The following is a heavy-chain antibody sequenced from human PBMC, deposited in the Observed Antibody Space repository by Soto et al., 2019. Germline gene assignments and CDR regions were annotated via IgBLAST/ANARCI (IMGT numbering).Heavy chain of an antibody. CDR1: GFTISNYG. D-gene: IGHD1-1*01. J-gene: IGHJ4*02. CDR3: AKVERMTPYTHLC. V-gene: IGHV3-23*01. CDR2: ISGRDAYT. Sequence: DVQVLESGGGLVQPGGSLRLSCEASGFTISNYGMAWVRQAPGKGLEWVSAISGRDAYTYYADSVKGRFTISRDNSKNTLYLQMSSLTAEDTALYYCAKVERMTPYTHLCWGQGTLVTVSS.